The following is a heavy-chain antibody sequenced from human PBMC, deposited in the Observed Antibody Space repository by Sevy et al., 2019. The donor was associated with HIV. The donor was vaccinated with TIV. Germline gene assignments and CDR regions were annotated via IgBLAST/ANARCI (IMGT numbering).Heavy chain of an antibody. CDR1: GYTFRSYG. CDR2: ISPYTGDT. V-gene: IGHV1-18*01. Sequence: ASVKVSCRASGYTFRSYGISWVRQAPGQGLEWMGWISPYTGDTDFAQKVQGGVSMTSDTSTSTANMEMRSLRSDDTAVYDGAREKPQGVVVLPGAMWGGVDYWGQGTLVTVSS. D-gene: IGHD2-2*01. CDR3: AREKPQGVVVLPGAMWGGVDY. J-gene: IGHJ4*02.